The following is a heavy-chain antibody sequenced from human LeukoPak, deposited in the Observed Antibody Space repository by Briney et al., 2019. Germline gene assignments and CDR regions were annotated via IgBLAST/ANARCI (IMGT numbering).Heavy chain of an antibody. CDR2: IRYDGSNK. CDR1: GFTFRSYG. D-gene: IGHD3-22*01. J-gene: IGHJ4*02. Sequence: GGSLRLSCAASGFTFRSYGMHWVRQAPGKGLEWVAFIRYDGSNKYYADSVKGRFTISRDNSKNTLYLQMNSLRAEDTAVYYCAKGYYDSSGYYLGAVDYWGQGTLVTVSS. CDR3: AKGYYDSSGYYLGAVDY. V-gene: IGHV3-30*02.